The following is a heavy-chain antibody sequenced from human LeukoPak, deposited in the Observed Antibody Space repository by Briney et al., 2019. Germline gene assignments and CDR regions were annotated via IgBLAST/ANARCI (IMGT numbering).Heavy chain of an antibody. CDR2: IYYSGST. CDR3: ARYSSGWIDAFDI. V-gene: IGHV4-59*08. CDR1: GGSICSFY. Sequence: PSETLSLTCTVSGGSICSFYWMWMRQAPGKGLVGIGYIYYSGSTDSNPSLKSRVTISVDTSKNQSSLKLSSVTAADTAVYCCARYSSGWIDAFDIGGQGTMVTVSS. D-gene: IGHD6-19*01. J-gene: IGHJ3*02.